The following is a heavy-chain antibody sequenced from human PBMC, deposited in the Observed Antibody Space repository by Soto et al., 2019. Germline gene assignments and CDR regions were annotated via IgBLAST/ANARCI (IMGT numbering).Heavy chain of an antibody. D-gene: IGHD3-10*01. Sequence: EVHLVESGGGLVQPGGSLRLSCAASGFTFSNYAMNWVRQAPGKGLERVSYISSSGSPIYYADSVKGRFTISRDSAKNSLYLQMNSLRVEDTAVYYCARGVAGDYWGQGTLVTVSS. CDR2: ISSSGSPI. J-gene: IGHJ4*02. CDR3: ARGVAGDY. CDR1: GFTFSNYA. V-gene: IGHV3-48*03.